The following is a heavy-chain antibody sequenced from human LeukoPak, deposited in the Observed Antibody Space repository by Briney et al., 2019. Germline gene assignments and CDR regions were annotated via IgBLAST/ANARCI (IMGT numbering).Heavy chain of an antibody. J-gene: IGHJ5*02. CDR2: INHSGST. Sequence: SSETLSLTCAVYGGSFSGYYWSWIRQPPGKGLEWIGEINHSGSTNYNPSLKSRVTISVDTSKNQFSLKLSSVTAADTAVYYCASAKPKDIVVVPAARKVNWFDPWGQGTLVTVSS. D-gene: IGHD2-2*01. CDR3: ASAKPKDIVVVPAARKVNWFDP. V-gene: IGHV4-34*01. CDR1: GGSFSGYY.